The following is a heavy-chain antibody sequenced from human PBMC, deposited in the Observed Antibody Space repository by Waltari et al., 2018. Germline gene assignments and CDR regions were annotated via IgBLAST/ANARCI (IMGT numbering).Heavy chain of an antibody. V-gene: IGHV1-24*01. CDR2: FDPEDGET. CDR3: ATVLGTTVITPRPFDY. Sequence: QVQLVQSGAEVKKPGASVKVSCKVSGYTLTELSMQWVRQAPGKGLDWMGGFDPEDGETTNAQKFQDRATMTEDTSTDTASMQLSSLRSEDTAVFYCATVLGTTVITPRPFDYWGQGTLVTVSS. CDR1: GYTLTELS. D-gene: IGHD4-17*01. J-gene: IGHJ4*02.